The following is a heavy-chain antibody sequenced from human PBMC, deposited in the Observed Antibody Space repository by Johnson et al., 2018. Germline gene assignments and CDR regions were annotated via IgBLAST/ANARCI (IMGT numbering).Heavy chain of an antibody. J-gene: IGHJ6*03. CDR3: AGDDRCTNGGCRPHHYYYYMDV. CDR2: ISSSSSTI. CDR1: GFTCSSYS. V-gene: IGHV3-48*01. Sequence: EVQLVESGGGLVQPGGSLRLSCAASGFTCSSYSMNWVRQAPGKGLEWVSYISSSSSTIYYADSVKGRFTISRDNAKNSHYLQINRLSAEDTAVYYCAGDDRCTNGGCRPHHYYYYMDVWGKGTTVTVSS. D-gene: IGHD2-8*01.